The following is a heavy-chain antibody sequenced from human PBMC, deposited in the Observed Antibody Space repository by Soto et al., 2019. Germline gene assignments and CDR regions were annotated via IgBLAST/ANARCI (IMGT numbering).Heavy chain of an antibody. CDR3: TTGRTDSGSYQTRDAFDI. V-gene: IGHV3-15*07. CDR1: GFTFSNAW. D-gene: IGHD1-26*01. Sequence: PGGSLRLSCAASGFTFSNAWMNWVRQAPGKGLEWVGRIKSKTDGGTTDYAAPVKGRFTISRDDSKNTLYLQMNSLKTEDTAVYYCTTGRTDSGSYQTRDAFDIWGQGTMVTVSS. J-gene: IGHJ3*02. CDR2: IKSKTDGGTT.